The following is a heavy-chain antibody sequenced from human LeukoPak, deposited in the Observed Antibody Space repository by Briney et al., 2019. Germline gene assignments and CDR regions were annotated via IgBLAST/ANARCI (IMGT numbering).Heavy chain of an antibody. V-gene: IGHV4-59*08. CDR1: GGSIFSSY. CDR3: ARRAYFDTSGYSPAAGYFDL. Sequence: PSETLSLTCTVSGGSIFSSYWNWIRQPPGRGLEWIGYIYSTGITSYNPSLKSRGTISIATSKNQFSLRLNSVTAADTAFYYCARRAYFDTSGYSPAAGYFDLWGRGTLATVSS. D-gene: IGHD3-22*01. J-gene: IGHJ2*01. CDR2: IYSTGIT.